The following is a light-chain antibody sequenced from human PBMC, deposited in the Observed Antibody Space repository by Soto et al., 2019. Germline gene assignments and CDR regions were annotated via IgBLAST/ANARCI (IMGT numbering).Light chain of an antibody. J-gene: IGLJ1*01. V-gene: IGLV2-18*02. Sequence: QSALTQPPSVSGSPGQSVAISCTGTSGDVGSYNRVSWYQQPPGTAPKLMIYDVSNRPSGVSDRFSGSKSGNTASLTISGLQAEDEADYYCSSDTTSSTYVYGSGTKVTVL. CDR1: SGDVGSYNR. CDR3: SSDTTSSTYV. CDR2: DVS.